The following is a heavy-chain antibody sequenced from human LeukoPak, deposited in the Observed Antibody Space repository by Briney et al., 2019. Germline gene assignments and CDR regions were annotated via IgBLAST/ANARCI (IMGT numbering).Heavy chain of an antibody. D-gene: IGHD2-21*02. Sequence: SETLSLTCTVSGGSTSSSSYYWGWIRQPPGKGLEWIGSIYYSGSTYYNPSLKSRVTISVDTSKNQFSLKLSSVTAADTAVYYCASGGDYCWKYWGQGTLVTVSS. CDR3: ASGGDYCWKY. CDR2: IYYSGST. CDR1: GGSTSSSSYY. V-gene: IGHV4-39*01. J-gene: IGHJ4*02.